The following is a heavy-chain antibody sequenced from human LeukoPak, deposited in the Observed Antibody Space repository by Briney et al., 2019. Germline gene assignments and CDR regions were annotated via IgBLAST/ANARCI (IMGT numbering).Heavy chain of an antibody. CDR2: ISSNGGST. D-gene: IGHD2-15*01. Sequence: GGSLRLSCAASGFTFSSYAMHWVRQAPGKGLEYVSAISSNGGSTYYANSVKGRFTISRDNAKNSLYLQMNSLRAEDTAVYYCARALRGGHLFGPWGQGTLVTVSS. CDR1: GFTFSSYA. CDR3: ARALRGGHLFGP. V-gene: IGHV3-64*01. J-gene: IGHJ5*02.